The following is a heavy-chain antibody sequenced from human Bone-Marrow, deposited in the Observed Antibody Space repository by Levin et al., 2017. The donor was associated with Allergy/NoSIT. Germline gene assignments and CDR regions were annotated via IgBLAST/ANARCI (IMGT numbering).Heavy chain of an antibody. CDR3: VRLGYETEDY. V-gene: IGHV1-69*04. J-gene: IGHJ4*02. Sequence: SVKVSCKASGGTLDKFAISWVRQAPGQGLEWLGRIIPRLDKTYYPERFQDRLTITADTSAAAAHMELRRLTPDDTAMYYCVRLGYETEDYWGQGTLITVSS. CDR2: IIPRLDKT. CDR1: GGTLDKFA. D-gene: IGHD5-18*01.